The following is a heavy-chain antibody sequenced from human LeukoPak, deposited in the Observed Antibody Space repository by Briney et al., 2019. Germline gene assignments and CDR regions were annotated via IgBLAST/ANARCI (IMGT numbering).Heavy chain of an antibody. CDR2: ISGNGNT. D-gene: IGHD2-15*01. CDR3: ARESFYCSGGSCYSSFIDY. Sequence: SETLSLTCTVSGGSFTNHFWNWIRQPPGKGLEWIGEISGNGNTRYNPSLSSRVTISVDTSKNQFSLKLSSVTAADTAVYYCARESFYCSGGSCYSSFIDYWGQGTLVTVSS. V-gene: IGHV4-59*11. CDR1: GGSFTNHF. J-gene: IGHJ4*02.